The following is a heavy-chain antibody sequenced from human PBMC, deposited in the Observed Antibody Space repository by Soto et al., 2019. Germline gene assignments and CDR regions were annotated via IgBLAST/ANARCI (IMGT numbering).Heavy chain of an antibody. Sequence: EVHLVESGGGLVQPGGSLRLSCAASGFTFSSYWMHWVRQAPGKGLVWVSSINSDGSSIRYADSVKGRFTISRDNAKNTLYLQMNDLRADDTVVYYCATSISVGGGGWGQGTLVSVSS. V-gene: IGHV3-74*01. J-gene: IGHJ4*02. CDR2: INSDGSSI. CDR1: GFTFSSYW. D-gene: IGHD3-16*01. CDR3: ATSISVGGGG.